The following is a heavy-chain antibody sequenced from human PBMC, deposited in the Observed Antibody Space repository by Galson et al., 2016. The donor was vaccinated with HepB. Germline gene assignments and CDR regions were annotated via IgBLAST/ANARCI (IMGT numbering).Heavy chain of an antibody. CDR2: VFQSGST. V-gene: IGHV4-4*02. J-gene: IGHJ2*01. D-gene: IGHD5-18*01. Sequence: TLSLTCAVSGGSISTDDWWTWVRLPPGKGLEWIGEVFQSGSTNYNPSLKSRITISLDKSMNLFSLTLTSVTAADTAVYYCASYRYQVHWYFDLWGRGTPVTVSS. CDR1: GGSISTDDW. CDR3: ASYRYQVHWYFDL.